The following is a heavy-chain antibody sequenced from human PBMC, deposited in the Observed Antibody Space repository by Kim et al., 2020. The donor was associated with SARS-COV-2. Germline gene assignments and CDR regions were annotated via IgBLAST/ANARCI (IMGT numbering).Heavy chain of an antibody. V-gene: IGHV1-69*13. CDR3: ARDQNSSPKDYYYYMDV. D-gene: IGHD2-15*01. Sequence: ASVKVSCKASGGTFSSYAISWVRQAPGQGLEWMGGIIPIFGTANYAQKFQGRVTITADESTSTAYMELSSLRSEDTAVYYCARDQNSSPKDYYYYMDVWGKGTTVTVSS. CDR1: GGTFSSYA. CDR2: IIPIFGTA. J-gene: IGHJ6*03.